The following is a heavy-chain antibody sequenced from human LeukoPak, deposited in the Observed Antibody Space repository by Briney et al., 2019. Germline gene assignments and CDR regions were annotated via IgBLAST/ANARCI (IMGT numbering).Heavy chain of an antibody. CDR1: GFTFSRYA. Sequence: PGGSLRLSCAASGFTFSRYAMSWVRQALGKGLEWVSGITASGDTTHHIDSVKGRFTIPRDNSKSTLFLQMNCLGVDDTALYYCARAYGDNGYFQLPIDYWGRGTLVTVSS. J-gene: IGHJ4*02. D-gene: IGHD3-22*01. V-gene: IGHV3-23*01. CDR3: ARAYGDNGYFQLPIDY. CDR2: ITASGDTT.